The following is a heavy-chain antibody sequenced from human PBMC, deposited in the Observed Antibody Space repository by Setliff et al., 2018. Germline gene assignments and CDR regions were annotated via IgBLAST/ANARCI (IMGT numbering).Heavy chain of an antibody. CDR1: GSSFSSYS. CDR3: ARAPSKVQFDS. Sequence: PSETLSLTCTVSGSSFSSYSWSWIRQPPGKGLEWIGYKYYSGSTNSNPSLKSRVTISVDTSKNQFSLKLSSVTAADTAVYYCARAPSKVQFDSWGRGILVTVSS. V-gene: IGHV4-59*08. D-gene: IGHD4-4*01. J-gene: IGHJ5*01. CDR2: KYYSGST.